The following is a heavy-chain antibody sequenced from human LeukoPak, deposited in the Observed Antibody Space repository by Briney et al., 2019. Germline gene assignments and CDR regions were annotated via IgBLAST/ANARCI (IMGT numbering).Heavy chain of an antibody. CDR1: GGTFSTYA. V-gene: IGHV1-69*01. CDR2: IIPIFGTA. D-gene: IGHD3-22*01. J-gene: IGHJ6*03. CDR3: ARAPTYYYYSRIPPGYYYMDV. Sequence: SVKVSCKASGGTFSTYAISWVRQAPGHGLEWMGGIIPIFGTANYAQKFQGRVTITADESTSTAYMELSSLRSEDTAVYYCARAPTYYYYSRIPPGYYYMDVWCKGTTVTVTS.